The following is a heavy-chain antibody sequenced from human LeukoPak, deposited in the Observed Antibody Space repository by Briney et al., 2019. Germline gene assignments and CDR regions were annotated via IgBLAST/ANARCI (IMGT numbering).Heavy chain of an antibody. V-gene: IGHV3-23*01. CDR1: GFTFSSHA. CDR3: AKGGGPQDKTYYYGSGDYYGMDV. CDR2: ISGSGGST. Sequence: GGSLRLSCAASGFTFSSHAMSWVRQAPGKGLEWVSAISGSGGSTYYADSVKGRFTISRDNSKNTLYLQMNSLRAEDTAVYYCAKGGGPQDKTYYYGSGDYYGMDVWGQGTTVTVSS. D-gene: IGHD3-10*01. J-gene: IGHJ6*02.